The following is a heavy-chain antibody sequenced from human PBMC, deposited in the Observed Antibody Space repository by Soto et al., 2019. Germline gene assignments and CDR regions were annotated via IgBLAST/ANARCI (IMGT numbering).Heavy chain of an antibody. CDR2: ISPIFGTP. J-gene: IGHJ4*02. CDR1: GGTFSSYT. CDR3: ARAVVGSHLSLDY. Sequence: QVQLVQSGAEVKKPGSSVTVSCKASGGTFSSYTISWVRQAPGQGLEWMAGISPIFGTPIYAQKFQDRVTITADDSTMTGYMEMNRLKSEDTAVYYCARAVVGSHLSLDYWGEGILITTSS. D-gene: IGHD1-26*01. V-gene: IGHV1-69*01.